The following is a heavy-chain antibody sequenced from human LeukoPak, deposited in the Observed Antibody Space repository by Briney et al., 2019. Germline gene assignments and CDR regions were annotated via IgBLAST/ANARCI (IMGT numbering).Heavy chain of an antibody. CDR3: ARASGSSGYYQLPIDY. J-gene: IGHJ4*02. CDR2: IPYDGSNK. D-gene: IGHD3-3*01. Sequence: GGSLRLSCAASGFTFSSYAMHWVRQAPGKGLEWVAVIPYDGSNKYYADSVKGRFTISRDNSKNTLFLQMNSLRVDDTALYYCARASGSSGYYQLPIDYWGQGTLVTVSS. V-gene: IGHV3-30*04. CDR1: GFTFSSYA.